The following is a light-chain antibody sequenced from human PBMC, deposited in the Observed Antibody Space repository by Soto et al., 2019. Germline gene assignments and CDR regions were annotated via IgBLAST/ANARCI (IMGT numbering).Light chain of an antibody. V-gene: IGKV1-39*01. CDR2: AAS. CDR1: QSISST. CDR3: QQTFTTPHT. Sequence: DIQMTQSPSSLSASVGDSVTITCRASQSISSTLNWYQQKPGKAPRLLIYAASTLHSGVTSGFSGSGSVTDFALTISSLQPENFATYYCQQTFTTPHTFGQGTKLEIK. J-gene: IGKJ2*01.